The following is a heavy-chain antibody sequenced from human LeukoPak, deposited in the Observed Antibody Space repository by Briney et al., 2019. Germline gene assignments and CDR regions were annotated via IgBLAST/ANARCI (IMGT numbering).Heavy chain of an antibody. V-gene: IGHV3-23*01. D-gene: IGHD3-10*01. CDR3: AKGYYGSGSYGWFDY. CDR1: GFAFNTYT. CDR2: VSGSGGST. J-gene: IGHJ4*02. Sequence: GGSLRLSCAVSGFAFNTYTMTWVRQAPGKGLEWVSVVSGSGGSTSYADSVKGRFTISRDNSKNTLFLQMNSLRAEDTAVYYCAKGYYGSGSYGWFDYWGQGTLVTVSS.